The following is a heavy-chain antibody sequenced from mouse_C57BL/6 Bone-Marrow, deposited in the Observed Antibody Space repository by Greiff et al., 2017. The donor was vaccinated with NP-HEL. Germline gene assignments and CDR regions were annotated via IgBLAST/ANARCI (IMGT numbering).Heavy chain of an antibody. CDR2: INPSNGGT. CDR1: GYTFTSYW. J-gene: IGHJ1*03. Sequence: LQQPGTELVKPGASVKLSCKASGYTFTSYWMHWVKQRPGQGLEWIGNINPSNGGTNYNEKFKSKATLTVDKSSSTAYMQLSSLTSEDSAVYYCARDYYGSSYDWYFDVWGTGTTVTVSS. V-gene: IGHV1-53*01. CDR3: ARDYYGSSYDWYFDV. D-gene: IGHD1-1*01.